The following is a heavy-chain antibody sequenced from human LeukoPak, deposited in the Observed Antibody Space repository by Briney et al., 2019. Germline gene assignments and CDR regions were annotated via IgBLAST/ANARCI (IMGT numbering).Heavy chain of an antibody. CDR2: TSYNRRNN. V-gene: IGHV3-30*18. D-gene: IGHD3-3*01. CDR1: GFTFSSYG. J-gene: IGHJ4*02. Sequence: PGGSLTLSCAASGFTFSSYGMHWVRQAPGKGLEWVALTSYNRRNNYYSDSVKVRFSISKDNSQRTVFLQMNNVKTEDTAIYYCAKATNYAFWSGSLGLDHWGQGFLVTVS. CDR3: AKATNYAFWSGSLGLDH.